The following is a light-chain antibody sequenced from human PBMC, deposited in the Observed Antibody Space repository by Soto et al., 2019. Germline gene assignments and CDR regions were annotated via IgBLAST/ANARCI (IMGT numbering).Light chain of an antibody. CDR2: DNS. V-gene: IGLV1-40*01. CDR1: SSNIGAGYD. CDR3: QSYDSSLSVVV. Sequence: QSVLTQPPSVSGAPGQRVTISCTGSSSNIGAGYDVHWYQQLPGTAPNLLIYDNSNRPSGVPDRFSGSKSGTSASLAITGLQAEDEADYYCQSYDSSLSVVVFGGGTKVTVL. J-gene: IGLJ2*01.